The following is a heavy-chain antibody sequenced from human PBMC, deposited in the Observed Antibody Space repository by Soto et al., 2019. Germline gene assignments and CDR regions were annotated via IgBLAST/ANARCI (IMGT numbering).Heavy chain of an antibody. V-gene: IGHV3-23*01. Sequence: EVQLLESGGGLVQPGGSLRLSCAASGFTFSSYAMSWVRQAPGKGLEWVSAISGSGGSTYYADSVKGRFTISRDNSKNTLYLQMNSLRAEDTAVYYCAKEGYYDSSGYPIDDFDIWGQGTMVTVSS. CDR3: AKEGYYDSSGYPIDDFDI. D-gene: IGHD3-22*01. J-gene: IGHJ3*02. CDR1: GFTFSSYA. CDR2: ISGSGGST.